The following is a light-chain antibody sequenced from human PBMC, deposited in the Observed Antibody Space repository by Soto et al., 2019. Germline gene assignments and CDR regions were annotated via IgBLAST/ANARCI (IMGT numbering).Light chain of an antibody. Sequence: QAVVTQPPSASWTPGQRVTISCSGSSSNIGSNTVNWYQQLPGTAPKLLIYSNNQRPSGVPDRFSGSKSGTSASLAISGLQTEDEADYYCAAWDDSLNVYVFGTGTKLTVL. CDR2: SNN. CDR1: SSNIGSNT. CDR3: AAWDDSLNVYV. V-gene: IGLV1-44*01. J-gene: IGLJ1*01.